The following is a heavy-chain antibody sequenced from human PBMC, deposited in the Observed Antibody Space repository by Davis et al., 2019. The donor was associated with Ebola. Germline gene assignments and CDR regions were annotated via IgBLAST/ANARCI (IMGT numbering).Heavy chain of an antibody. J-gene: IGHJ2*01. D-gene: IGHD4-17*01. CDR2: IIPIFTTP. Sequence: SVKVSCKASGYTFTNYDMNWVRQAPGQGLEWMGRIIPIFTTPDYAQKFQGRLTITADKSTRTVYMELSSLTSEDTALYYCARYVGDGDYGNWYFDLWGRGTLVTVSS. V-gene: IGHV1-69*06. CDR1: GYTFTNYD. CDR3: ARYVGDGDYGNWYFDL.